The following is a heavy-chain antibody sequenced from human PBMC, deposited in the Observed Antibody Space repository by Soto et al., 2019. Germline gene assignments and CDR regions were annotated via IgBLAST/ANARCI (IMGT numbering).Heavy chain of an antibody. CDR2: ISSSGSTI. CDR1: GFTFSDYY. J-gene: IGHJ5*02. D-gene: IGHD5-12*01. CDR3: ARDGIVATISWTGPSAVDDWFDP. V-gene: IGHV3-11*01. Sequence: PGGSLRLSCAASGFTFSDYYMSWIRQAPGKGLEWVSYISSSGSTIYYADSVKGRFTISRDNAKNSLYLQMNSLRAEDTAVYYCARDGIVATISWTGPSAVDDWFDPWGQGTLVTVSS.